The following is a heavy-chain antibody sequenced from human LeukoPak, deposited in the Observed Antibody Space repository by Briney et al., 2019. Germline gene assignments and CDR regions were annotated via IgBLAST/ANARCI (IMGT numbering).Heavy chain of an antibody. V-gene: IGHV1-69*05. CDR2: IIPIFGTA. Sequence: SVKVSCKASGGTFSSYAISWVRQAPGQGLEWMGGIIPIFGTASYAQKFQGRVTITTDESTSTAYMELSSLRSEDTAVYYCAREGYDSSGQIDYWGQGTLVTVSS. D-gene: IGHD3-22*01. CDR1: GGTFSSYA. CDR3: AREGYDSSGQIDY. J-gene: IGHJ4*02.